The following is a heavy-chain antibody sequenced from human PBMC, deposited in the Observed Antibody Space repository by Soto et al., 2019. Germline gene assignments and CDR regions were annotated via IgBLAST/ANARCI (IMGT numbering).Heavy chain of an antibody. CDR3: AKGSYDSSGYYTGLFDY. CDR2: ISWDGGST. V-gene: IGHV3-43*01. Sequence: PGGSLRLSCAASGFTFDDYTMHWVRQAPGKGLEWVSLISWDGGSTYYADSVKGRFTISRDNSKNSLYLQMNSLRTEDTALYYCAKGSYDSSGYYTGLFDYWGQGTLVTVSS. J-gene: IGHJ4*02. D-gene: IGHD3-22*01. CDR1: GFTFDDYT.